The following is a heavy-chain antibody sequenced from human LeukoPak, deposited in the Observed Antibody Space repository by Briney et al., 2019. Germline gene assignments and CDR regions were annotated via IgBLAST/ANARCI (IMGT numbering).Heavy chain of an antibody. CDR2: ISDSSAM. V-gene: IGHV3-48*01. Sequence: GGSLRLSCAASGFTFSTYSMKWVRQAPGKGLEWVSYISDSSAMYYADSVRGRFTISREDDKNSLFLQMNSLRAEDTAVYYCARDGGYSGYDADCWGQGTLVTVSS. CDR1: GFTFSTYS. CDR3: ARDGGYSGYDADC. J-gene: IGHJ4*02. D-gene: IGHD5-12*01.